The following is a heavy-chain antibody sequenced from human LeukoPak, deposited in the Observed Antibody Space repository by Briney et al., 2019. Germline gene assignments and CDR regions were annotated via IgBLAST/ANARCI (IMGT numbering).Heavy chain of an antibody. Sequence: GGSLRLSCAASGITFNTYWLSWVRQAPGKGLEWLATINQDGGEKYYVDSVKGRFTISRDNAENSLFLQMNSLRAGDTAVYYCTTFYTRLTDYWGQGTLVTVSS. D-gene: IGHD2/OR15-2a*01. J-gene: IGHJ4*02. CDR3: TTFYTRLTDY. V-gene: IGHV3-7*05. CDR1: GITFNTYW. CDR2: INQDGGEK.